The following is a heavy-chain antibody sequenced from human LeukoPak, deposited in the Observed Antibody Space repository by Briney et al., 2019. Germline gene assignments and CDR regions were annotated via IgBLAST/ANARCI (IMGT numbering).Heavy chain of an antibody. D-gene: IGHD4-17*01. J-gene: IGHJ4*02. CDR1: GFTFSSYS. Sequence: GGSLRLSCAASGFTFSSYSMDWVRQAPGKGLEWVSSISSSSSYIYYADSVKGRFTISRDNAKNSLYLQMNSLRAEDTAVYYCARVAYGDPYFDYWGQGTLVTVSS. CDR3: ARVAYGDPYFDY. CDR2: ISSSSSYI. V-gene: IGHV3-21*01.